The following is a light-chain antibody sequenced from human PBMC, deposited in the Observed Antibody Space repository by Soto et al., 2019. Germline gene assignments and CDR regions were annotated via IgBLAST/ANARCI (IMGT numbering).Light chain of an antibody. Sequence: QSALTQPASVSGSPGQSITISCTGTSSDVGGFNYVSWYQHHPGKAPKLIIYEVSHRPSGVSSRFSGSKSGNTASLTISGLQAEDEADYFCSSYTTSSAHYVFGTVTKLTVL. J-gene: IGLJ1*01. CDR2: EVS. CDR1: SSDVGGFNY. V-gene: IGLV2-14*01. CDR3: SSYTTSSAHYV.